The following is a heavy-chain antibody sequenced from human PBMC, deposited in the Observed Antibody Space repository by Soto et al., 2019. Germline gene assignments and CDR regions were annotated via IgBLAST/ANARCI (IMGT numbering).Heavy chain of an antibody. Sequence: QVQLVQSGAEVKKPGSSVKVSCTASGGSLSNFGISWVRQDPGQGLEWMGAISPVFGTPNYAQKFQDRVTINADESTTTVYMEVRSLTSEDTAVYYCARGDATKIVVTTYYAMDVWGQGTTVTVSS. J-gene: IGHJ6*02. D-gene: IGHD3-22*01. CDR2: ISPVFGTP. CDR1: GGSLSNFG. CDR3: ARGDATKIVVTTYYAMDV. V-gene: IGHV1-69*12.